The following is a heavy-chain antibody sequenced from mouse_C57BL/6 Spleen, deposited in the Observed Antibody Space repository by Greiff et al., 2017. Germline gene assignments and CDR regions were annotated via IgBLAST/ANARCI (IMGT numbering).Heavy chain of an antibody. V-gene: IGHV1-69*01. D-gene: IGHD1-1*01. Sequence: VKLQESGAELVMPGASVKLSCKASGYTFTSYWMHWVKQRPGQGLEWIGEIDPSDSYTNYNQKFKGKSTLTVDKSSSTAYMQLSSLTSEDSAVYYCARLLPWFAYWGQGTLVTVSA. CDR3: ARLLPWFAY. CDR2: IDPSDSYT. J-gene: IGHJ3*01. CDR1: GYTFTSYW.